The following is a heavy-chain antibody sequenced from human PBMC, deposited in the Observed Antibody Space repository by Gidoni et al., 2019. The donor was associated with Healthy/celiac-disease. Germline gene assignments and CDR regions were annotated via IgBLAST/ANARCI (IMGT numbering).Heavy chain of an antibody. CDR2: IYYSGST. CDR3: ARQPYDILTGYYNDLFDP. D-gene: IGHD3-9*01. CDR1: GGSIRSSSYY. V-gene: IGHV4-39*01. J-gene: IGHJ5*02. Sequence: QLQLQESGPGLVKPSETLSLPCTVSGGSIRSSSYYWGWIRQPPGKGLEWIGSIYYSGSTYYNPSLKSLVTISVDTSKNQFSLKLSSVTAADTAVYYCARQPYDILTGYYNDLFDPWGQGTLVTVSS.